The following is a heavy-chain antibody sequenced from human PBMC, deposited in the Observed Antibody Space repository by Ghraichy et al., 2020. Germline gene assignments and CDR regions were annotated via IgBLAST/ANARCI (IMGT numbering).Heavy chain of an antibody. CDR3: AKEQGWASDYYGMDV. V-gene: IGHV3-7*01. J-gene: IGHJ6*02. D-gene: IGHD1-26*01. Sequence: GGSLRLSCAASGLTFSTYWMTWVRQAPGMGLEWVATIKDDGSTKDYVDSVKGRFTVSRDNSKKLLYLQMNSLRVEDTAVYYCAKEQGWASDYYGMDVWGQGTTVTVS. CDR1: GLTFSTYW. CDR2: IKDDGSTK.